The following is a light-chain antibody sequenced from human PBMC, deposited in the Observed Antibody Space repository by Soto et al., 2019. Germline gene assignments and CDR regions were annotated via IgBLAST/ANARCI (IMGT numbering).Light chain of an antibody. CDR1: HSVVNN. Sequence: TQSPDTLSLSPGERATLSCRASHSVVNNLGWFQQKPGQAPRLLIYAASTRATGVPARFSGSGSGTDFTLTITSLQSEDFGIYYCQQNENWITFGQGTRLE. V-gene: IGKV3-15*01. J-gene: IGKJ5*01. CDR3: QQNENWIT. CDR2: AAS.